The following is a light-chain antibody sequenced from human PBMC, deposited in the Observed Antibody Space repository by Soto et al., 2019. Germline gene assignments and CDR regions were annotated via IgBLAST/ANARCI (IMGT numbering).Light chain of an antibody. CDR3: QSYDSSLSGVV. CDR2: GNS. V-gene: IGLV1-40*01. Sequence: QPVLTQPPSVSGDPGQRVTISCTGSSSNIGAGYDVHWYQQLPGTAPKLLIYGNSNRPSGVPDRFSGSKSGTSASLAITGLQAEDEADYYCQSYDSSLSGVVFGGGTKLTVL. J-gene: IGLJ2*01. CDR1: SSNIGAGYD.